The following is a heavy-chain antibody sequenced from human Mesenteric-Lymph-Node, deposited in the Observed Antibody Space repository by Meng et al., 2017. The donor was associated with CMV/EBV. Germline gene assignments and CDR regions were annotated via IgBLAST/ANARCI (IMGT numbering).Heavy chain of an antibody. CDR3: ARDLDLYGMDV. V-gene: IGHV3-48*03. J-gene: IGHJ6*02. CDR2: ISSSGTSV. CDR1: GFIFGDYE. Sequence: GESLKISCAASGFIFGDYEMNWVRQAPGKGLEWVSYISSSGTSVYYADSVKGRFTVSRDNAKNSLYLQMDSLRAEDTAIYYCARDLDLYGMDVWGQGTTVTVSS.